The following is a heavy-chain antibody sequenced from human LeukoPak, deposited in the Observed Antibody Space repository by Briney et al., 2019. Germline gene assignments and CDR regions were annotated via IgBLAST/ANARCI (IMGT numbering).Heavy chain of an antibody. CDR3: ARDSGGTHPDAFDI. CDR2: ISWNSGSI. Sequence: GRSLRLSCAASGFTFDDYAMHWVRQAPGKGLEWVSGISWNSGSIGYADSVKGRFTISRDNAKNSLYLQMNSLRAEDTAVYYCARDSGGTHPDAFDIWGQGTMVTVSS. D-gene: IGHD1-14*01. J-gene: IGHJ3*02. CDR1: GFTFDDYA. V-gene: IGHV3-9*01.